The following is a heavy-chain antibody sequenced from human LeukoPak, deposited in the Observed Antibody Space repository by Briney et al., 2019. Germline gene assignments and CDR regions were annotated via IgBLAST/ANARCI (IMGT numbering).Heavy chain of an antibody. CDR2: IIPIFGTA. Sequence: ASVKVSCKASGGTFSSYTISWVRQAPGQGLEWMGGIIPIFGTANYAQKFQGRVTITADESTSTAYMELSSLRSEDTAVYYCARASSVGFWTHSTVRLRFDYWGQGTLVTVSS. D-gene: IGHD3/OR15-3a*01. J-gene: IGHJ4*02. CDR3: ARASSVGFWTHSTVRLRFDY. CDR1: GGTFSSYT. V-gene: IGHV1-69*13.